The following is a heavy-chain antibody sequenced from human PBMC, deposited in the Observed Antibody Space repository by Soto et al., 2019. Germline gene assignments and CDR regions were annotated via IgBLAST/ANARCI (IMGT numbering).Heavy chain of an antibody. J-gene: IGHJ4*02. CDR3: ARYQLGYCSST. Sequence: LSLTCTVSGGSITSGGYYWSWIRQHPGKGLEWIGFIYYSGNTYYNPSLRSRVTISVDTSKNQFSLKLTSVTAADTAVYYCARYQLGYCSSTWGQGTLVTVSS. CDR2: IYYSGNT. CDR1: GGSITSGGYY. D-gene: IGHD2-2*01. V-gene: IGHV4-31*03.